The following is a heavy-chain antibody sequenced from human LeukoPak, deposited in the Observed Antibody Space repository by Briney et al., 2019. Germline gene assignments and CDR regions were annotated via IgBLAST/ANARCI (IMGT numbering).Heavy chain of an antibody. CDR3: ARFGDTGYSSSWYPYYYYYYMDV. J-gene: IGHJ6*03. CDR1: GSSFTSYW. D-gene: IGHD6-13*01. CDR2: IYPGDSDT. Sequence: PGESLKISCKGSGSSFTSYWIGWVRQMPGKGLEWMGIIYPGDSDTRYSPSFQGQVTISADKSISTAYLQWSSLKASDTAMYYCARFGDTGYSSSWYPYYYYYYMDVWGKGTTVTVSS. V-gene: IGHV5-51*01.